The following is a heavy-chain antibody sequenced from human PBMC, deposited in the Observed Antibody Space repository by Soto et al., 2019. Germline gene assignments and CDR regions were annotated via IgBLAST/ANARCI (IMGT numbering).Heavy chain of an antibody. Sequence: PSETLSLTCTVSGGSISSGGYYWSWIRQHPGKGLEWIGYIYYSGSTYYNPSLKSRVTISVDTSKNQFSLKLSSVTAADTAVYYCARGGRSMTTRSYFDHGGQGTLVTVS. D-gene: IGHD6-13*01. J-gene: IGHJ4*02. CDR3: ARGGRSMTTRSYFDH. V-gene: IGHV4-31*03. CDR2: IYYSGST. CDR1: GGSISSGGYY.